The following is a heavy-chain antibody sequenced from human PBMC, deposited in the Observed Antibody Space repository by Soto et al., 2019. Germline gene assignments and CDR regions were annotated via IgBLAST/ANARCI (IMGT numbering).Heavy chain of an antibody. CDR2: INDDGSST. J-gene: IGHJ5*02. CDR1: GFTFSRHW. V-gene: IGHV3-74*03. CDR3: AREVIAATGTIRWFDP. Sequence: PGGSLRLSCAASGFTFSRHWMHWVRQTPGKGPVWVSRINDDGSSTKYADSVKGRFTIARDNAKNTVFLQMSSLRAEDTAVYYCAREVIAATGTIRWFDPWGQGTQVTVPQ. D-gene: IGHD6-25*01.